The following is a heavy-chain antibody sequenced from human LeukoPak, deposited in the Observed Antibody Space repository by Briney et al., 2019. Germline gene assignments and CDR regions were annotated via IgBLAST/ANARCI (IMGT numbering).Heavy chain of an antibody. CDR2: IYYSMSA. Sequence: LETLSLTCTVSGGSLSSYYWSWIRQPPGQGLEWIGYIYYSMSATYNTSLPSRVTISADPSKNQFSLKLSSVTAADTAVYYCASSLVPAAIPYYYYCYMDVWGKGTTVTVSS. J-gene: IGHJ6*03. V-gene: IGHV4-59*01. D-gene: IGHD2-2*01. CDR1: GGSLSSYY. CDR3: ASSLVPAAIPYYYYCYMDV.